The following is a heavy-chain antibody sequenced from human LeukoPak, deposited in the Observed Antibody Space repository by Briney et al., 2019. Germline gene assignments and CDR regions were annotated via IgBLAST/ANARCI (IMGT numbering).Heavy chain of an antibody. CDR3: ARDISSGGSCYYDY. Sequence: SETLSLTCTVSGGSISSYYWSWLRQPPGKGLEWIGYIYYSGSTNYNPSLKSRVTISVDTSKNQFSLKLSSVTAADTAVYYCARDISSGGSCYYDYWGQGTLVTVSS. J-gene: IGHJ4*02. CDR2: IYYSGST. D-gene: IGHD2-15*01. V-gene: IGHV4-59*01. CDR1: GGSISSYY.